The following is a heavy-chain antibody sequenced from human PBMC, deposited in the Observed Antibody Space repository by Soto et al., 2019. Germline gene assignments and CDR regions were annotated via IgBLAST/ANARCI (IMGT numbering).Heavy chain of an antibody. V-gene: IGHV1-69*13. Sequence: ASVKVSCKASGGTFSSYAISWVRQAPGQGLEWMGGIIPIFGTANYAQKFQGRVTITADESTSTAYMELSSLRSEDTAVYYCAREGFGYSSSWYDFWGQGTLVTVSS. CDR2: IIPIFGTA. CDR3: AREGFGYSSSWYDF. J-gene: IGHJ5*01. CDR1: GGTFSSYA. D-gene: IGHD6-13*01.